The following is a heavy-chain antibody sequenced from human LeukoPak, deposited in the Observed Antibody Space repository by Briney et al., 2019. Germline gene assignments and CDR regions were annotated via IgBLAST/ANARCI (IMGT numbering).Heavy chain of an antibody. Sequence: ASVKVSCKASGYTFTGYYRRWVRQAPGQGLEWMGWINPNSGGTNYAQKFQGRVTMTRDTSISTAYMELSRLRSDDTAVYYCARDNSLQDMAWWFDPWGQGTLVIVSS. J-gene: IGHJ5*02. V-gene: IGHV1-2*02. CDR2: INPNSGGT. CDR3: ARDNSLQDMAWWFDP. CDR1: GYTFTGYY. D-gene: IGHD5-24*01.